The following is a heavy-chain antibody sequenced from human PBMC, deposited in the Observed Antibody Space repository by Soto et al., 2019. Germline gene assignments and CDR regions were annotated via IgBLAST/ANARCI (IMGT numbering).Heavy chain of an antibody. CDR1: GGSISSGGYY. D-gene: IGHD3-16*01. CDR3: ARGAGKRFDY. Sequence: SVTLSLTCTVSGGSISSGGYYWSWIRQHPGKGLEWIGYIYYSGSTYYNPSLKSRVTISVDTSKNQFSLKLSSVTAADTAVYYCARGAGKRFDYWGQGTLVTVSS. V-gene: IGHV4-31*03. CDR2: IYYSGST. J-gene: IGHJ4*02.